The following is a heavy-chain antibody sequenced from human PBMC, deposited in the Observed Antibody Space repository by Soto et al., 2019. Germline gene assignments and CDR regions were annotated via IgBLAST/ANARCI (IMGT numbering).Heavy chain of an antibody. CDR3: ARQWESDY. V-gene: IGHV3-53*01. CDR1: GFTVTNNY. J-gene: IGHJ4*02. D-gene: IGHD1-26*01. Sequence: EVQLVESGGGLIQPGGSLRLSCAASGFTVTNNYMSWVRQAPGKGLEWGSVIYSDGRTYYADSVKGRFTISRDNSKNTLYLQMNSLRAEDTAVYYCARQWESDYWGQGTLVTVPS. CDR2: IYSDGRT.